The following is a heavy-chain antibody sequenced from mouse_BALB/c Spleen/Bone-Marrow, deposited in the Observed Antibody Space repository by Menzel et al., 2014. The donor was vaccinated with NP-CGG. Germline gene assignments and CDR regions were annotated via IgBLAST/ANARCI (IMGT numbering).Heavy chain of an antibody. D-gene: IGHD2-4*01. CDR3: ARDINYDIYWYFDD. Sequence: EVMLVESGGGLVQPGGSLRLSCATSGFTFTGYYMSWVRQPPGKALEWLGFIRTKAKGYTTEYSASVKGRFTISRDNSQSILYLQMNTLIAEDSATDYCARDINYDIYWYFDDWGAGTTVTVSS. CDR2: IRTKAKGYTT. J-gene: IGHJ1*01. V-gene: IGHV7-3*02. CDR1: GFTFTGYY.